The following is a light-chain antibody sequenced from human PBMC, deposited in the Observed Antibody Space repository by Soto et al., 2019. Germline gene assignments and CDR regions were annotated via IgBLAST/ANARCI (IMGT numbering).Light chain of an antibody. V-gene: IGKV3-20*01. J-gene: IGKJ5*01. CDR1: QSVTTNY. Sequence: EIVLTQSPGSLSLSPGERATLSCRASQSVTTNYLAWYQQKPGQAPRLLLYGASSGATGIPDRFSVSGSGTDFTLTISRLEPEEFAVYYCQEYGSSPVTFGQGTRLDIK. CDR2: GAS. CDR3: QEYGSSPVT.